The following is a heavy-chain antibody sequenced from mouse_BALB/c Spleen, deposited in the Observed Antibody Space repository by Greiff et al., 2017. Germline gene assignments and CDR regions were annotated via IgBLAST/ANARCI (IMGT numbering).Heavy chain of an antibody. V-gene: IGHV3-2*02. CDR2: ISYSGST. J-gene: IGHJ4*01. CDR3: ARDGNYGGAMDY. Sequence: EVKLQESGPGLVKPSQSLSLTCTVTGYSITSDYAWNWIRQFPGNKLEWMGYISYSGSTSYNPSLKSRISITRDTSKNQFFLQLNSVTTEDTATYYCARDGNYGGAMDYWGQGTSVTVSS. D-gene: IGHD2-1*01. CDR1: GYSITSDYA.